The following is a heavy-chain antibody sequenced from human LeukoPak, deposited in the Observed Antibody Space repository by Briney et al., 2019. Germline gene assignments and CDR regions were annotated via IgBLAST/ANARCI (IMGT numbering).Heavy chain of an antibody. D-gene: IGHD2-15*01. CDR1: GGPFSSYY. Sequence: SETLSLTCTVSGGPFSSYYWSWIRQPAGKGLECIGRIYTSRSRNFNPPLKRRVTMSVDTSKDQFSLKLSSVTAADTAVYYCARDDCSGGSCYRGWFDPWGQGPLVSVFS. CDR3: ARDDCSGGSCYRGWFDP. V-gene: IGHV4-4*07. J-gene: IGHJ5*02. CDR2: IYTSRSR.